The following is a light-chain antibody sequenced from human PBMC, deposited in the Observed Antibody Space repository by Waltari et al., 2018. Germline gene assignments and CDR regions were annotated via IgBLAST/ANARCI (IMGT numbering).Light chain of an antibody. CDR3: SSYRANSPVV. J-gene: IGLJ2*01. V-gene: IGLV2-14*01. CDR2: EVT. Sequence: QSALPQPASVSGSPGQSITISCTATSSDVGGYNYVPWYQHHPGKAPKLIIYEVTNRPSGLSGRFSGSKSGNTASLTISGLQAEDEADYYCSSYRANSPVVFGGGTKLTVL. CDR1: SSDVGGYNY.